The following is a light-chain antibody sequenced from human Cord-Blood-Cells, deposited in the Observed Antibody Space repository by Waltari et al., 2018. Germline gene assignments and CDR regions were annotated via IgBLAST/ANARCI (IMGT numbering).Light chain of an antibody. Sequence: QLVLTQSPSASASLGASVKLTCTLSSGHSSYAIPCHQQQPEKGPRYLMKLNSDGSHSKGDGIPDRFSGSSSGAERYLTISSLQSEDEADYYCQTWGTGIQVFGGGTKLTVL. V-gene: IGLV4-69*01. CDR2: LNSDGSH. CDR1: SGHSSYA. CDR3: QTWGTGIQV. J-gene: IGLJ3*02.